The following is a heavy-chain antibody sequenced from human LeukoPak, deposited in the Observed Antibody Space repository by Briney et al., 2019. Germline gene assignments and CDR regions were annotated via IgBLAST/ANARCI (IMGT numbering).Heavy chain of an antibody. CDR2: ISGSGGGT. D-gene: IGHD2-15*01. CDR3: AKQLGYCSDGSCYFPY. J-gene: IGHJ4*02. V-gene: IGHV3-23*01. CDR1: GFTFSSYA. Sequence: GGSLRLSCAASGFTFSSYAMSWVRQAPGKGLEWVSVISGSGGGTYYAGSVKGRFTISRDNSKSTLCLQMNSLRAEDTAVYYCAKQLGYCSDGSCYFPYWGQGTLVTVSS.